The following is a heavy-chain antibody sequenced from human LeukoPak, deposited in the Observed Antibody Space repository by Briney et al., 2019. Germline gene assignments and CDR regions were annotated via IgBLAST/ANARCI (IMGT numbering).Heavy chain of an antibody. CDR1: GGSISSGGYY. V-gene: IGHV4-31*03. J-gene: IGHJ4*02. CDR2: ISYSGST. Sequence: PSETLSLTCTVSGGSISSGGYYWSWIRQHPGRGLEWIGYISYSGSTHYNPSLKSRVTISVDTSKNQFSLKPSSVTAADTAVYYCARGSLDFDYWGQGTLVTVSS. CDR3: ARGSLDFDY.